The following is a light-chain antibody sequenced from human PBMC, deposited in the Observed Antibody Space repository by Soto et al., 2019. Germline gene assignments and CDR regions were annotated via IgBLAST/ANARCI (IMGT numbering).Light chain of an antibody. V-gene: IGLV2-14*03. J-gene: IGLJ1*01. CDR3: TSYTPSSTYV. CDR1: SSDVGNYDY. CDR2: AVS. Sequence: QLVLTQPASVSGSPGQSITISCTGTSSDVGNYDYVSWYQQYPGKAPKLMIYAVSRRPSGVSNRFSGSKSGNTASLTISGLQADEEADYYCTSYTPSSTYVFGTGTKVTVL.